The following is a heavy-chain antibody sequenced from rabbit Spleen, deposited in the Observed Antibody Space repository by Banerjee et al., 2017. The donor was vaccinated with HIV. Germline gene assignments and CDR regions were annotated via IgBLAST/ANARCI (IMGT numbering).Heavy chain of an antibody. D-gene: IGHD2-1*01. CDR3: ARNSYGDYGHGSLDL. J-gene: IGHJ4*01. CDR2: IYPDWGST. V-gene: IGHV1S47*01. CDR1: GIDFSSYG. Sequence: QQQLEESGGDLVKPGASLTLTCKASGIDFSSYGISWVRQAPGKGLEWIAYIYPDWGSTDYATWVNGRFTISLDNAQNTVFLQVTSLTAADTATYFCARNSYGDYGHGSLDLWGPGTLVTVS.